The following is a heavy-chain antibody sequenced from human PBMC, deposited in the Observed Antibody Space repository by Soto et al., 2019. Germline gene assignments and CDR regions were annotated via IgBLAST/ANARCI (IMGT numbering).Heavy chain of an antibody. V-gene: IGHV1-69*13. CDR3: ASGDIVVVPAATDPRFAFDI. Sequence: SVKVSCKASGGTFSSYAISWVRQAPGQGLEWMGGIIPIFGTANYAQKFQGRVTITADESTSTAYMELSSLRSEDTAVYYCASGDIVVVPAATDPRFAFDIWGPGTMVTVS. CDR1: GGTFSSYA. J-gene: IGHJ3*02. D-gene: IGHD2-2*01. CDR2: IIPIFGTA.